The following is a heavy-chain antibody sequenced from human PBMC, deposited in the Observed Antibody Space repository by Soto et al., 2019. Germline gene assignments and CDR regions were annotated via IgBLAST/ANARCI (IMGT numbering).Heavy chain of an antibody. CDR3: AKDIGYSYSYYYYGMDV. Sequence: GGSLRLSCAASGFTFSSYGMHWVRQAPGKGLEWVAVISYDGSNKYYADSVKGRFTISRDNSKSTLYLQMNSLRAEDTAVYYCAKDIGYSYSYYYYGMDVWGQGTTVTVSS. V-gene: IGHV3-30*18. J-gene: IGHJ6*02. CDR1: GFTFSSYG. D-gene: IGHD5-18*01. CDR2: ISYDGSNK.